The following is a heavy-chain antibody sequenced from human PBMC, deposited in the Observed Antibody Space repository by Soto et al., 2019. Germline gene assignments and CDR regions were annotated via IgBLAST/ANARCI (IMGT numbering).Heavy chain of an antibody. V-gene: IGHV1-69*01. D-gene: IGHD2-21*02. CDR2: IIPIFGTA. J-gene: IGHJ6*02. Sequence: QVQLVQSGAEVKKPGSSVKVSCKASGGTFSSYAISWVRQAPGQGLEWMGGIIPIFGTANYAQKFQGRVTITADESTSTAYMELSSLRSADTAVYYCARGKCDPRQYYYYGMDVWGQGTTVTVSS. CDR1: GGTFSSYA. CDR3: ARGKCDPRQYYYYGMDV.